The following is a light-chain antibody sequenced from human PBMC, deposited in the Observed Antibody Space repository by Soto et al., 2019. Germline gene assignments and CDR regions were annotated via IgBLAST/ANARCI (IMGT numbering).Light chain of an antibody. Sequence: QSALTQPASVSGSPGQSITISCTGTYSDVGGYNRVSWYQHHPGKAPKMLIFEVSTRPSGISDRFSGSKSGDTASLTISGLQAADEADYYCVSYIESTVTHWVFGGGTKLTVL. CDR2: EVS. CDR3: VSYIESTVTHWV. J-gene: IGLJ3*02. CDR1: YSDVGGYNR. V-gene: IGLV2-14*01.